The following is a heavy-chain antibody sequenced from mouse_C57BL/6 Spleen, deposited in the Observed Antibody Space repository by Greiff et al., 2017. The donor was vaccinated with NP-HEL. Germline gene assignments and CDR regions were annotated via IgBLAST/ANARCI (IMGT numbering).Heavy chain of an antibody. CDR2: IYPGSGST. CDR3: ARDYYGSSSRAMDY. Sequence: VQLQQSGAELVKPGASVKMSCKASGYTFTSYWITWVKQRPGQGLEWIGDIYPGSGSTNYNEKFKSKATLTVDISSSTAYMQLSSLTSEDSAVYYCARDYYGSSSRAMDYWGQGTSVTVSS. V-gene: IGHV1-55*01. J-gene: IGHJ4*01. CDR1: GYTFTSYW. D-gene: IGHD1-1*01.